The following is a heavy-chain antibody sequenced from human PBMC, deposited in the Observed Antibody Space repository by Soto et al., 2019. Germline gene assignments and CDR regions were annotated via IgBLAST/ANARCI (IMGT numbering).Heavy chain of an antibody. V-gene: IGHV3-72*01. J-gene: IGHJ4*02. D-gene: IGHD2-15*01. CDR1: EGKSIDHY. CDR2: VRNKANSYTT. Sequence: RDSCTAAEGKSIDHYMDRISKNKGKGLEWIGRVRNKANSYTTEYAASVRGRFTVSRDDSKNSLYLQMNSLKTEDTAMYFCVRNFASGGTSFFAYWGQGTPVPVSP. CDR3: VRNFASGGTSFFAY.